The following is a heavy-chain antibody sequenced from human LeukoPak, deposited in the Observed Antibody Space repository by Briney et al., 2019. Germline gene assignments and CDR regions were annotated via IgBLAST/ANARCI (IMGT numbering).Heavy chain of an antibody. D-gene: IGHD4-17*01. CDR3: ARDDYGDYIFDY. J-gene: IGHJ4*02. CDR2: IYSGGST. Sequence: PSETLSLTCTVSGGSISSSSYYWGWIRQPPGKGLEWVSVIYSGGSTYYADSVKGRFTISRDNSKNTLYLQMNSLRAEDTAVYYCARDDYGDYIFDYWGQGTLVTVSS. V-gene: IGHV3-53*01. CDR1: GGSISSSSYY.